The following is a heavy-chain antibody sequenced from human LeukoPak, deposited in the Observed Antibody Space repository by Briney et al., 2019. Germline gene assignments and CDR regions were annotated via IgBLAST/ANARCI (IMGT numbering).Heavy chain of an antibody. CDR2: TRFDERNK. V-gene: IGHV3-30*02. CDR1: GFTFSNFG. J-gene: IGHJ3*02. CDR3: AKFPYYYEPSCYSHGDAFGI. Sequence: GGSLRLSCAASGFTFSNFGMHWVRQAPGKGLEWVALTRFDERNKYYADSVKGRFTISRDNFKNTLYLQMNSLRSEDTAVYYCAKFPYYYEPSCYSHGDAFGIWGQGTMVTVSS. D-gene: IGHD3-22*01.